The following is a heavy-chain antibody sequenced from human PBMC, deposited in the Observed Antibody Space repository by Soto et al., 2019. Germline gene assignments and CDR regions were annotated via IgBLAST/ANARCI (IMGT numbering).Heavy chain of an antibody. Sequence: ASVKVSCKVSGYTLTELSMHWVRQAPGKGLEWMGGFDPEDGETIYAQKFQGRVTMTEDTSTDTAYMELSSLRSEDTAVYYCATEEQGWGYCSGGSCPYNWFDPWGQGTLVTVSS. CDR1: GYTLTELS. CDR3: ATEEQGWGYCSGGSCPYNWFDP. CDR2: FDPEDGET. J-gene: IGHJ5*02. V-gene: IGHV1-24*01. D-gene: IGHD2-15*01.